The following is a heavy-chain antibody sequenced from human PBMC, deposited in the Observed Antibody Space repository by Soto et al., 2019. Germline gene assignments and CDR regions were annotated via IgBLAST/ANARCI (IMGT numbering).Heavy chain of an antibody. Sequence: QVQVVQSGAEVKKPGSSVKVSCKASGGTFSSYAISWVRQAPGQGLEWMGGIIPIFGTANYAQKFQGRVTITADESTSTAYMELSSLRSEDTAVYYCARDHLSDSSSSPYFVYWGQGTLVTVSS. D-gene: IGHD6-6*01. CDR2: IIPIFGTA. J-gene: IGHJ4*02. CDR1: GGTFSSYA. CDR3: ARDHLSDSSSSPYFVY. V-gene: IGHV1-69*01.